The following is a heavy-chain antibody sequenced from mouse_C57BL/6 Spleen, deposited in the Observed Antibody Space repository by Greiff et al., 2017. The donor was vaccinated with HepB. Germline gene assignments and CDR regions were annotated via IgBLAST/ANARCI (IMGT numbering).Heavy chain of an antibody. D-gene: IGHD2-3*01. CDR2: IYPGDGDT. Sequence: QVQLQQSGAELVKPGASVKISCKASGYAFSSYWMNWVKQRPGKGLEWIGQIYPGDGDTNYNGKFKGKATLTADKSSSTAYMQLSSLTSEDSAVYFCARFGYDGYFYAMDYWGQGTSVTVSS. CDR1: GYAFSSYW. CDR3: ARFGYDGYFYAMDY. J-gene: IGHJ4*01. V-gene: IGHV1-80*01.